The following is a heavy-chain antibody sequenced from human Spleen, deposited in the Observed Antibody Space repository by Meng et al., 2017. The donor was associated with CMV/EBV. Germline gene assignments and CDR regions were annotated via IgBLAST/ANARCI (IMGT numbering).Heavy chain of an antibody. CDR2: ISYDGSNK. Sequence: GGSLRLSCAASGFTFRNYGMSWVRQAPGKGLEWVAVISYDGSNKYYADSVKGRFTISRDNSKNTLYLQMNSLRAEDTAVYYCARDMAQVVPAAPLFDPWGQGTLVTVSS. D-gene: IGHD2-2*01. V-gene: IGHV3-30*03. J-gene: IGHJ5*02. CDR1: GFTFRNYG. CDR3: ARDMAQVVPAAPLFDP.